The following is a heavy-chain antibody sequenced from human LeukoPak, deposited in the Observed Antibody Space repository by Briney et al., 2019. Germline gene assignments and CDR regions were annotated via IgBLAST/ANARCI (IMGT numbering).Heavy chain of an antibody. J-gene: IGHJ6*02. CDR1: VYTFTSYG. CDR2: ISAYNGNT. Sequence: ASVTVSCKASVYTFTSYGISWVRQAPAQGLERMGWISAYNGNTNYAQKLKGRVTMTTDTSTSTAYMELRSLRADDTAVYYCARDEAYGMDVWGQGTTVTVSS. V-gene: IGHV1-18*01. CDR3: ARDEAYGMDV.